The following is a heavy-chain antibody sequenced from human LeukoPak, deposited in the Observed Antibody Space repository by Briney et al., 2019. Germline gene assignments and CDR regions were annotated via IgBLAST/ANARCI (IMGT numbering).Heavy chain of an antibody. J-gene: IGHJ6*02. Sequence: GGSLRPSCAASGFTFSSYGMHWVRQAPGKGLEWVALIWFDGSNKYHADSVKGRFTISRDNSKNTLYLQMNSLRAEDTAVYYCARVARYCSGGSCFPIYYYGMDVWGQGTTVTVSS. CDR3: ARVARYCSGGSCFPIYYYGMDV. CDR2: IWFDGSNK. CDR1: GFTFSSYG. V-gene: IGHV3-33*01. D-gene: IGHD2-15*01.